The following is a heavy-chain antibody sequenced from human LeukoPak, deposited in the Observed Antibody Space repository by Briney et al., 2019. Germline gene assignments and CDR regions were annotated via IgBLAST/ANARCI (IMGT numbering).Heavy chain of an antibody. V-gene: IGHV3-30*02. J-gene: IGHJ4*02. CDR1: GFTFSSYG. CDR2: IRYDGTNK. D-gene: IGHD3-22*01. Sequence: PGGSLRLSCAASGFTFSSYGVHWVRQAPGKGLEWVAFIRYDGTNKYYADSVKGRFTISRDNFKNTLYLQMNSLRAEDTAVYYCARDGGVEYYDSSNYYDYWGQGTLVTVSS. CDR3: ARDGGVEYYDSSNYYDY.